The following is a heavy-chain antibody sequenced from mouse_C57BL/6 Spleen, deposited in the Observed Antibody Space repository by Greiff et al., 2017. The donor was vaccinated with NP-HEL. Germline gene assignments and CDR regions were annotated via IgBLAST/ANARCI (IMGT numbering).Heavy chain of an antibody. CDR2: IDPETGGT. D-gene: IGHD1-1*01. CDR3: TRETTVVANYFDY. Sequence: QVQLKESGAELVRPGASVTLSCKASGYTFTDYEMHWVKQTPVHGLEWIGAIDPETGGTAYNQKFKGKAILTADKSSSTAYMELRSLTSEDSAVYCCTRETTVVANYFDYWGQGTTLTVSS. V-gene: IGHV1-15*01. CDR1: GYTFTDYE. J-gene: IGHJ2*01.